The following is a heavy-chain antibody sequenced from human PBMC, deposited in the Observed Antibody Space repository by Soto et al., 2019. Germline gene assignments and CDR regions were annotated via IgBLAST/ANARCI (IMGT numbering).Heavy chain of an antibody. V-gene: IGHV4-30-4*01. D-gene: IGHD3-3*01. CDR1: GGSISSGDYY. Sequence: SETLSLTCTVSGGSISSGDYYWSWIRQPPGKGLEWIGYIYYSGSTYYNPSLKSRVTISVDTSKNQFSLKLSSVTAADTAVYYCASQVLRETFDYWGQGTLVTASS. CDR3: ASQVLRETFDY. CDR2: IYYSGST. J-gene: IGHJ4*02.